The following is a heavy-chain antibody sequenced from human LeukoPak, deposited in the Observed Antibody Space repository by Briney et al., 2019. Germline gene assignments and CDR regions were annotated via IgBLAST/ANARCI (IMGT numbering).Heavy chain of an antibody. CDR1: GGSISSGGYY. J-gene: IGHJ5*02. D-gene: IGHD3-3*01. CDR3: ARGYDFCLFDP. V-gene: IGHV4-30-2*01. CDR2: IYHSGST. Sequence: SETLSLTCTVSGGSISSGGYYWSWIRQPPGKGLEWIGYIYHSGSTYFNPSLKSRVTISVDRSKNQFSLKLSSVTAADTAVYYCARGYDFCLFDPWGQGTLVTVSS.